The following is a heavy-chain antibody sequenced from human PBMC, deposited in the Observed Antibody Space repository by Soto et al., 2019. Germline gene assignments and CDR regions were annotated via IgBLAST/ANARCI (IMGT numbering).Heavy chain of an antibody. CDR3: AHSPRRRIAAAVFDSLVGWFDP. V-gene: IGHV2-5*02. J-gene: IGHJ5*02. CDR2: IYWDDDK. CDR1: GFSLSTSGVG. D-gene: IGHD6-13*01. Sequence: SGPTLVNPTQTLTLTCTFSGFSLSTSGVGVGWIRQPPGKALEWLALIYWDDDKRYSPSLKSRLTIPKDTSKNQVVLTMTNMDPVETATYYCAHSPRRRIAAAVFDSLVGWFDPWGQGTLVTVSS.